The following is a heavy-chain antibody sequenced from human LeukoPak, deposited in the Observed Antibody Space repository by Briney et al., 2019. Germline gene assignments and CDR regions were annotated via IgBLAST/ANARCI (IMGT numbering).Heavy chain of an antibody. V-gene: IGHV4-59*11. D-gene: IGHD3-22*01. CDR3: VKHLTNAYYDMIWFDP. J-gene: IGHJ5*02. CDR1: GGSMSSHY. Sequence: KPSETLSLTCTVSGGSMSSHYWSWIRQPPGKGLEWIGYVYYSGSTNYNPSLKNRVTISVDRSKNQFSLKLNSVTAADTAVYYCVKHLTNAYYDMIWFDPWGQGTLVTVSS. CDR2: VYYSGST.